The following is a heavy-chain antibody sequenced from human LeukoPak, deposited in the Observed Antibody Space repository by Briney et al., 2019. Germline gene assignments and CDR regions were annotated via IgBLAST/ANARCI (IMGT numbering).Heavy chain of an antibody. CDR2: IRYDGSNK. D-gene: IGHD1-26*01. CDR3: ARDPYSGNYGNYYYYYMDV. Sequence: GGSLRLSCAASGFTFSSYGMHWVRQAPGKGLEWVAFIRYDGSNKFYADSVKGRFTISRDNAKDSLYLQMNSLGPEDTAVYYCARDPYSGNYGNYYYYYMDVWGKGTTVTISS. V-gene: IGHV3-30*02. CDR1: GFTFSSYG. J-gene: IGHJ6*03.